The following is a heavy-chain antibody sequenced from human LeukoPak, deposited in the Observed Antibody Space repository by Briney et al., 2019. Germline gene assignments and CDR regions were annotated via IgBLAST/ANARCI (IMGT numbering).Heavy chain of an antibody. J-gene: IGHJ4*02. CDR1: GFTFSRYW. CDR2: IKQDGSEQ. CDR3: ASRSYEHSSGWYYLDY. D-gene: IGHD6-19*01. V-gene: IGHV3-7*05. Sequence: GGSLRLSCAASGFTFSRYWMSWVRQAPGKGLEWVANIKQDGSEQYYVDSVKGRFTISRDNAKNSLFLQMNSLGDEDTAIYFCASRSYEHSSGWYYLDYWGQGTLVTVSS.